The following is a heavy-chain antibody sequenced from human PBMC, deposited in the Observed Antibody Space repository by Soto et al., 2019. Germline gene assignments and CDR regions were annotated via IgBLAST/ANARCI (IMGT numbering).Heavy chain of an antibody. Sequence: ASATVSCKASGYTFTSYGIIWVRQAPGQGLEWMGWIRAYNGNTNYAQKLQGRVTMTTDTSTSTAYMELRSLRSDDTAVYYCARIRIAVAGTVNWFDPWGQGTLVTVSS. V-gene: IGHV1-18*01. D-gene: IGHD6-19*01. J-gene: IGHJ5*02. CDR1: GYTFTSYG. CDR2: IRAYNGNT. CDR3: ARIRIAVAGTVNWFDP.